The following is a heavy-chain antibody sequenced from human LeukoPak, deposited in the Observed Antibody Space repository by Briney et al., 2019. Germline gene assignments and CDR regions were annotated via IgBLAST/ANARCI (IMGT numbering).Heavy chain of an antibody. CDR2: IYYSGST. V-gene: IGHV4-59*08. Sequence: SETLSLTCAVYGGSFSGYYWSWIRQPPGKGLEWIGYIYYSGSTNYNPSLKSRVTISVDTSKNQFSLKLSSVTAADTAVYYCARQPASGATTFPIDYWGQGTLVTVSS. J-gene: IGHJ4*02. CDR1: GGSFSGYY. CDR3: ARQPASGATTFPIDY. D-gene: IGHD1-26*01.